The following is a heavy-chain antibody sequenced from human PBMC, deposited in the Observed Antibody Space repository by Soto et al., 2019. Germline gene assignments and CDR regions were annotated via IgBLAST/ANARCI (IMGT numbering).Heavy chain of an antibody. J-gene: IGHJ5*02. CDR2: VGTGGTA. CDR1: GFTFSSYA. V-gene: IGHV3-23*01. D-gene: IGHD6-13*01. Sequence: PGGSLRLSCAASGFTFSSYAMSWVRQAPGKGLEWVSAVGTGGTAYYADSVKGRFTISRDNSKNTLYLQMNSLRAEDTAVYYCARLPYSAEGWFDTWGQGTLVTVSS. CDR3: ARLPYSAEGWFDT.